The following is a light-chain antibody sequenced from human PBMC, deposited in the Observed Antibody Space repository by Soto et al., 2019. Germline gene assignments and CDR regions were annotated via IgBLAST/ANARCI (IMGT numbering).Light chain of an antibody. CDR2: DAS. Sequence: EIVLTQSPATLSLSPGERATLSCRASQSVSSYLAWYQQKPGQAPRLLIYDASNRATGIPDRFSGSGSRTDFTLTISSLEPEVFAVYYCQQRSNWPPWTFGQGTKVEIK. V-gene: IGKV3-11*01. J-gene: IGKJ1*01. CDR3: QQRSNWPPWT. CDR1: QSVSSY.